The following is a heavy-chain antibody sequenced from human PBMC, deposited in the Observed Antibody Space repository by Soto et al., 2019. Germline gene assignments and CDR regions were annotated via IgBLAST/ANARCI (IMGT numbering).Heavy chain of an antibody. J-gene: IGHJ5*02. Sequence: QVQLVQSGAEVKKPESSVKVSCKASGGTFSNYAVSWVRQAPGQGLEWMGGIIPIFGTANYAQKFQGRVTITADDSTSTAYVVLSSLRSADTAVYYCAIERGGYSYGYPWFDPWGQGTLVTVSS. CDR2: IIPIFGTA. V-gene: IGHV1-69*12. CDR1: GGTFSNYA. CDR3: AIERGGYSYGYPWFDP. D-gene: IGHD5-18*01.